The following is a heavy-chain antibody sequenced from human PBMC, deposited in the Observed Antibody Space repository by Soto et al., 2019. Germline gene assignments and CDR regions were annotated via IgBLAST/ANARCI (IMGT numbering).Heavy chain of an antibody. CDR2: ITGGSGFT. CDR3: AKSGPTNYFDF. Sequence: GSLRLSCAASGFTFSTFAMNWVRQAPGKGLEWVSGITGGSGFTFYADSVKGRFTISRDDSENTLFLQMSSLRAEDTAKYYCAKSGPTNYFDFWGQGTLVTVSS. D-gene: IGHD1-26*01. V-gene: IGHV3-23*01. J-gene: IGHJ4*02. CDR1: GFTFSTFA.